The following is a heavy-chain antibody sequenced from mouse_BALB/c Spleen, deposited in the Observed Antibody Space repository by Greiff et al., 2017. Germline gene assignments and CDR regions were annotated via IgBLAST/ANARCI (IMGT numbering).Heavy chain of an antibody. CDR2: ISYSGST. D-gene: IGHD2-2*01. J-gene: IGHJ3*01. V-gene: IGHV3-2*02. CDR3: ASGVSYGYFAY. CDR1: GYSITSDYA. Sequence: EVQGVESGPGLVKPSQSLSLTCTVTGYSITSDYAWNWIRQFPGNKLEWMGYISYSGSTSYNPSLKSRISITRDTSKNQFFLQLNSVTTEDTATYYCASGVSYGYFAYWGQGTLVTVSA.